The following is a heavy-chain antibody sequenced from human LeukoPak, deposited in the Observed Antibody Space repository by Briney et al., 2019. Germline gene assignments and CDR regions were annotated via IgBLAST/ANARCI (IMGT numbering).Heavy chain of an antibody. CDR1: GLTFSSYA. D-gene: IGHD6-19*01. CDR3: VKDRGRIAVADDYYFDY. J-gene: IGHJ4*02. CDR2: ISSNGGST. Sequence: GGSLRLSCSASGLTFSSYAMHWVRQAPGKGLEYVSAISSNGGSTYYAGSVKGRFTISRDNSKNTLYLQMSSLRAEDTAVYYCVKDRGRIAVADDYYFDYWGQGTLVTVSS. V-gene: IGHV3-64D*06.